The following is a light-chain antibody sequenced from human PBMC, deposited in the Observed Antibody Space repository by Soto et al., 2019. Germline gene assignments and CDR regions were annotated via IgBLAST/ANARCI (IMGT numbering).Light chain of an antibody. J-gene: IGLJ1*01. V-gene: IGLV2-8*01. CDR3: SSFTGASTI. Sequence: QSALTQPPSASGSPGQSVTISCTGTSSDVGGYNYVSWYQQHPGKAPKLVIYEVTKRPSGVPDRFSGSKSGNTASLTVSGLQAEDEADYYCSSFTGASTIFGTGTKLTGL. CDR2: EVT. CDR1: SSDVGGYNY.